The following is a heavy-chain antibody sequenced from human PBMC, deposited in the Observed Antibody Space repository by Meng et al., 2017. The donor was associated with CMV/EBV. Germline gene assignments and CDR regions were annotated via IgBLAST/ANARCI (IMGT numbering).Heavy chain of an antibody. Sequence: SVKVSCKASGFTFTSSAVQWVRQARGQRLEWIGWIVVGSGKTNYAQKFQERVTITRDMSTSTAYMELSSLRSEDTAVYYCAARITGTRDVDYWGQGTLVTVSS. CDR2: IVVGSGKT. V-gene: IGHV1-58*01. D-gene: IGHD1-7*01. J-gene: IGHJ4*02. CDR3: AARITGTRDVDY. CDR1: GFTFTSSA.